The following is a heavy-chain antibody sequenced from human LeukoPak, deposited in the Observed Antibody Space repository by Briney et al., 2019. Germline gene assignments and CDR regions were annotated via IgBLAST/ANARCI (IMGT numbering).Heavy chain of an antibody. Sequence: GGSLRLSCVASGFTFSTYSMNWVRQAPGKGLEWVSYITSSSSAKYYADSVKGRFTISRDNAENSLYLQMNSLRAEDTAVYYCTRDQEGSDYWGQGTLVTVSS. CDR2: ITSSSSAK. CDR1: GFTFSTYS. J-gene: IGHJ4*02. CDR3: TRDQEGSDY. V-gene: IGHV3-48*01.